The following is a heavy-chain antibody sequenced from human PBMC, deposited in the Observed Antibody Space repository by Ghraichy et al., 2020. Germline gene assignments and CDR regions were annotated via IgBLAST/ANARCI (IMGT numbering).Heavy chain of an antibody. J-gene: IGHJ3*02. D-gene: IGHD6-25*01. Sequence: SETLSLTCTVSGGSISSYYWSWIRQPPGKGLEWIGYIYYSGSTNYNPSLKSRVTISVDTSKNQFSLKLSSVTAADTAVYYCARLHAANAFDIWGQGTMVTVSS. CDR3: ARLHAANAFDI. V-gene: IGHV4-59*01. CDR2: IYYSGST. CDR1: GGSISSYY.